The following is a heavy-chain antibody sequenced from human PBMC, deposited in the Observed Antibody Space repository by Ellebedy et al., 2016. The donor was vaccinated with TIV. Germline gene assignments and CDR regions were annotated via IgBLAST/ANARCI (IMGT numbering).Heavy chain of an antibody. CDR3: ASSGWYREYAY. CDR1: GYTFTRDT. CDR2: IIPILGIA. V-gene: IGHV1-69*02. J-gene: IGHJ4*02. Sequence: AASVKVSCKASGYTFTRDTIQWVRQAPGQGLEWMGRIIPILGIANYAQKFQGRVTITADKSTSTAYMELSSLRSEDTAVYYCASSGWYREYAYWGQGTLVTVSS. D-gene: IGHD6-19*01.